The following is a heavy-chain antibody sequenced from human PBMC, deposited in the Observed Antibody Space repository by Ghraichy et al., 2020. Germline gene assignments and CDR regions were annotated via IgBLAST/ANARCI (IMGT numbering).Heavy chain of an antibody. J-gene: IGHJ4*02. Sequence: GGSLRLSCAASGFTFSSYSMNWVRQAPGKGLEWVSSISSSSSYIYYADSVKGRFTISRDNAKNSLYLQMNSLRAEDTAVYYCARDRVAVAGMDFDYWGQGTLVTVSS. CDR2: ISSSSSYI. CDR3: ARDRVAVAGMDFDY. D-gene: IGHD6-19*01. V-gene: IGHV3-21*01. CDR1: GFTFSSYS.